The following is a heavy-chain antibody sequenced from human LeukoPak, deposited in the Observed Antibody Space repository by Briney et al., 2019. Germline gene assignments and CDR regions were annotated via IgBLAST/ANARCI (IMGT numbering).Heavy chain of an antibody. CDR3: LFGSGSYYTAEY. V-gene: IGHV3-48*04. J-gene: IGHJ4*02. CDR2: ISSSSSTI. CDR1: GFTFSSYS. Sequence: GGSLRLSCAASGFTFSSYSMNWVRQAPGKGLEWVSYISSSSSTIYYADSVKGRFTTSRDNANNTLYLQMNSLRAEDTAVYYCLFGSGSYYTAEYWGQGALVTVSS. D-gene: IGHD3-10*01.